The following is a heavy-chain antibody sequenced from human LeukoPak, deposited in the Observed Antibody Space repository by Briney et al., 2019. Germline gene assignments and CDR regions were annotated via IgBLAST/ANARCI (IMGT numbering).Heavy chain of an antibody. V-gene: IGHV3-30-3*01. D-gene: IGHD6-13*01. J-gene: IGHJ1*01. Sequence: PGRSLRLSCAASGFTFSSYAMHWVRQAPGKGLEWVAVISYDGSNKYYADSVKGRFTISRDNSKNTLYLQMNSLRAEDTALYYCAKDIAAAGTGKYFQHWGQGTLVTVSS. CDR1: GFTFSSYA. CDR2: ISYDGSNK. CDR3: AKDIAAAGTGKYFQH.